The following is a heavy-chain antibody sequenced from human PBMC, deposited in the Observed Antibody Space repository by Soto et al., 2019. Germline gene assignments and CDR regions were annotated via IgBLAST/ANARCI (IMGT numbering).Heavy chain of an antibody. CDR2: IYPDDSDT. CDR1: GYSFTTYW. Sequence: GESLKISCKGSGYSFTTYWIGWVRQMPGKGLEWMGIIYPDDSDTRYNPSFQGQVTISADKSISTAYLQWSNLKASDTAMYYCARHSSVAARDFDYWGQGNLVTVSS. CDR3: ARHSSVAARDFDY. V-gene: IGHV5-51*01. D-gene: IGHD6-6*01. J-gene: IGHJ4*02.